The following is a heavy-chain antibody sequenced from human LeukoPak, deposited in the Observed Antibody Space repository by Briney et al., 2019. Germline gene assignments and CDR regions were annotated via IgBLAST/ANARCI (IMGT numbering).Heavy chain of an antibody. CDR3: ARDSGIAVAGTLRAFDI. D-gene: IGHD6-19*01. J-gene: IGHJ3*02. V-gene: IGHV3-30*03. CDR1: GFXFSSYG. Sequence: GGSLRLSCAASGFXFSSYGMHWVRQAPGKGLEWVAVISYDGSNKYFADSVKGRFTISRDNSKNTLYLQMNSLRAEDTAVYYCARDSGIAVAGTLRAFDIWGQGTMVTVSS. CDR2: ISYDGSNK.